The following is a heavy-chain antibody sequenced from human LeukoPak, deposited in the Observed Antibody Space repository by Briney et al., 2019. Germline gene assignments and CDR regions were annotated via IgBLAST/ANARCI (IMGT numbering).Heavy chain of an antibody. Sequence: ASVKVSCKASGYTFTSYGISWVRQAPGQGLEWMGWISAYNGNTNYAQKLQGRVTMTTDTSTSTAYMELRSLRPDDTAVYYCARAGYSYGYSWYYYYMDVWGKGATVTVSS. J-gene: IGHJ6*03. D-gene: IGHD5-18*01. CDR3: ARAGYSYGYSWYYYYMDV. CDR1: GYTFTSYG. CDR2: ISAYNGNT. V-gene: IGHV1-18*01.